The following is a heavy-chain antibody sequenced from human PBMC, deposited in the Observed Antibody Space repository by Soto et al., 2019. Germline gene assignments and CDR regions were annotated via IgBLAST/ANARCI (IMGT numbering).Heavy chain of an antibody. Sequence: PSETLSLTCTVSGGSISSGGYYWSWIRQHPGKGLEWIGYIYYSGSTYYNPSLKSRVTISVDTSKNQFSLKLSSVTAADTAVYYCARAGGTMVRGVTPLHRRFDPWGQGTLVTVSS. CDR2: IYYSGST. D-gene: IGHD3-10*01. CDR3: ARAGGTMVRGVTPLHRRFDP. CDR1: GGSISSGGYY. V-gene: IGHV4-31*03. J-gene: IGHJ5*02.